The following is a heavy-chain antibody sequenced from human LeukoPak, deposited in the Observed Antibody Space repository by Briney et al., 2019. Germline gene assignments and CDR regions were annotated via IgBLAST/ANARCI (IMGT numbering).Heavy chain of an antibody. J-gene: IGHJ4*02. CDR2: IYSGGST. V-gene: IGHV3-53*01. D-gene: IGHD3-3*01. Sequence: GGSLRLSCAASRFTVSSNYMSWLRPAPGNELKGISDIYSGGSTYYADSVKGRFTISRDNSKNTLYLQMNSLRAEDTAVYYCARASGNDFWSGYLRYYFDYWGQGTLVTVSS. CDR1: RFTVSSNY. CDR3: ARASGNDFWSGYLRYYFDY.